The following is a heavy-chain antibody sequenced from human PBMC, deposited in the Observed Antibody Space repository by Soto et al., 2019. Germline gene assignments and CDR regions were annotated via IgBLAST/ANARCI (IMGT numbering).Heavy chain of an antibody. J-gene: IGHJ4*02. CDR1: GFTFSGSA. CDR3: TPTVTLRGFDY. D-gene: IGHD4-17*01. V-gene: IGHV3-73*02. Sequence: EVQLVESGGGLVQPGGSLKLSCAASGFTFSGSAMHWVRQASGKGLEWVGRIRTKANDYATVYSASVKVRFTISRDDSKNTAYLQMSSLRPEDTALYYCTPTVTLRGFDYWGQGTLVTVSS. CDR2: IRTKANDYAT.